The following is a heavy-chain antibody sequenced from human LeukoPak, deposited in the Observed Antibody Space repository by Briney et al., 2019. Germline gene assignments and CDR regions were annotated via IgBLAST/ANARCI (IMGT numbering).Heavy chain of an antibody. CDR1: GYTFTSYG. Sequence: ASVKVSCKASGYTFTSYGISWVRQAPGQGLEWMGWISAYNGNTNYAQKLQGRVTMTTDTSTSTAYMELRSLRSDDTAVYYCARGAPGIAAAGRGDYWGQGTLVTVSS. CDR3: ARGAPGIAAAGRGDY. CDR2: ISAYNGNT. D-gene: IGHD6-13*01. V-gene: IGHV1-18*01. J-gene: IGHJ4*02.